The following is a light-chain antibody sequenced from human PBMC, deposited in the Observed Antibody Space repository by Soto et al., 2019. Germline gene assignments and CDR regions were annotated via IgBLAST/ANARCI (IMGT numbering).Light chain of an antibody. CDR1: SSDVGGYNY. CDR3: CSFTGSYTWV. Sequence: QSAPTQPRSVSGSPGQSVTISCTGTSSDVGGYNYVSWYQQHPGKAPKFMIYDVNKRPSGVPDRFSGSKSGNTASLSISGLQAEDEADYYCCSFTGSYTWVFGGGTQLTVL. CDR2: DVN. V-gene: IGLV2-11*01. J-gene: IGLJ3*02.